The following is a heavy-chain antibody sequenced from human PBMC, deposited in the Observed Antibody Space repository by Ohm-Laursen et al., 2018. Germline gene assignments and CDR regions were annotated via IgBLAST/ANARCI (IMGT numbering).Heavy chain of an antibody. D-gene: IGHD3-22*01. CDR2: ISSSGSTI. Sequence: GSLRLSCAASGFIFSGYEMNWVRQAPGKGLEWVSNISSSGSTIKYADSVKGRFTISRDNAKNSLYLQVNSLRAEDTAVYYCARDGSSGYSDYWGQGTLVTVSS. CDR3: ARDGSSGYSDY. V-gene: IGHV3-48*03. J-gene: IGHJ4*02. CDR1: GFIFSGYE.